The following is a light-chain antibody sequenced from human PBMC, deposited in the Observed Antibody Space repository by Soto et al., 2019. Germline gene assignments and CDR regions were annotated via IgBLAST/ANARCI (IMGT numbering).Light chain of an antibody. CDR2: EVS. J-gene: IGLJ1*01. V-gene: IGLV2-8*01. CDR3: SSYAGNSYYV. Sequence: QSVLTQPPSASGSPGQSVTISCTGTSSDVGRYNYISWYQQRPGKAPKLIIYEVSKRPSGVPDRLSGFKYGNTASLTVSGLQAEDEADYYCSSYAGNSYYVLGNGSKVTVL. CDR1: SSDVGRYNY.